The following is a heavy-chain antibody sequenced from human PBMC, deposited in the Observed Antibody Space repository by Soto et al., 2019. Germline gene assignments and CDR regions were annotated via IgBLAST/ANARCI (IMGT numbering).Heavy chain of an antibody. CDR3: ARAIAAAAPPTDY. CDR1: GFTFSSYA. CDR2: ISYDGSNK. J-gene: IGHJ4*02. D-gene: IGHD6-13*01. V-gene: IGHV3-30-3*01. Sequence: GGSLRLSCAASGFTFSSYAMHWVRQAPGNGLEWVAVISYDGSNKYYADSVKGRFTISRDNSKNTLYLQMNSLRAEDTAVYYCARAIAAAAPPTDYWGQGTLVTVSS.